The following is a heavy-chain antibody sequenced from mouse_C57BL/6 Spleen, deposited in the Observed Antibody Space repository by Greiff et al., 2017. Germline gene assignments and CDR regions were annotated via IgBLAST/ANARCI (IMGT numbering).Heavy chain of an antibody. V-gene: IGHV14-2*01. Sequence: EVQLQQSGAELVKPGASVTLSCTASGFTFTDYYMHWVKQRPEQGLEWIGRIDPEAGETKYAPKFQGKATITADTSSNTAYMQLSSLTSEDTAVYDGSHAAVVGEGYVDYWGQGTTLTVSA. CDR1: GFTFTDYY. J-gene: IGHJ2*01. CDR3: SHAAVVGEGYVDY. CDR2: IDPEAGET. D-gene: IGHD6-1*01.